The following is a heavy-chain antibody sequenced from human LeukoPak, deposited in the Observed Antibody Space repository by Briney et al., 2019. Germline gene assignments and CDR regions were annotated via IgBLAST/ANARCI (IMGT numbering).Heavy chain of an antibody. J-gene: IGHJ5*02. CDR2: INHVGST. Sequence: SETLSLTCAGYGGSVSGYYWSWIRQPPGKGLEWIGEINHVGSTMYNPSLESRVTISEDTSKNQFSLKLSSVTAADTAVYYCAREPGYCSGGSCYGGWFDPWGQGTLVTVSS. CDR3: AREPGYCSGGSCYGGWFDP. V-gene: IGHV4-34*01. D-gene: IGHD2-15*01. CDR1: GGSVSGYY.